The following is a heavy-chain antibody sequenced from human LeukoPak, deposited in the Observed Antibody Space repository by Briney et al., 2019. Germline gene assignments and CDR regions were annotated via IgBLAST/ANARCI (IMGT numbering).Heavy chain of an antibody. CDR3: AKVGSYCSSTSCPPGGCYYYYMDA. V-gene: IGHV1-8*01. D-gene: IGHD2-2*01. Sequence: ASVKVSCKASGYTFTSYDINWVRQATGQGLEWMGWMNPNSGNTGYAQKFQGRVTMTRNTSISTAYMELSSLRAEDTAVYYCAKVGSYCSSTSCPPGGCYYYYMDAWGKGTTVTISS. CDR2: MNPNSGNT. J-gene: IGHJ6*03. CDR1: GYTFTSYD.